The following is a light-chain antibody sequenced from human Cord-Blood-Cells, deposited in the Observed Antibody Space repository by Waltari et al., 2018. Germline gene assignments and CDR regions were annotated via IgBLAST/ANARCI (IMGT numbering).Light chain of an antibody. CDR1: SSDVGSYNL. CDR3: CSYAGSSTVV. J-gene: IGLJ2*01. CDR2: EGS. V-gene: IGLV2-23*01. Sequence: QSALTQPASVSGSPGQSITISCTGTSSDVGSYNLVPWYQQHPGKAPKLMIYEGSKRPSGVSNRFSGSKSGNTVSLTISGLQAEDEADYYCCSYAGSSTVVFGGGTKLTVL.